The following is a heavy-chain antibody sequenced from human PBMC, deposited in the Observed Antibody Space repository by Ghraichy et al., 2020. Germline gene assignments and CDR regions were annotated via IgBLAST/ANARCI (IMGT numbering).Heavy chain of an antibody. V-gene: IGHV3-23*01. CDR1: GFTFSNFA. CDR2: ISGSGDDT. J-gene: IGHJ6*02. CDR3: AKDPNVPRFSEWLPPRDSGYYHYGLDV. Sequence: GGSLRLSCAGSGFTFSNFAMDWVRQAPGKGLEWVSAISGSGDDTFYADSVKGRFTISRDNSKNRLYLQMNSLRGDDTAVYYCAKDPNVPRFSEWLPPRDSGYYHYGLDVWGQGTTVTVSS. D-gene: IGHD3-3*01.